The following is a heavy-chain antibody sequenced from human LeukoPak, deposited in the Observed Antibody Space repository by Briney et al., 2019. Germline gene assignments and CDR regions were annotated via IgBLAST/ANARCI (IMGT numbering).Heavy chain of an antibody. V-gene: IGHV3-20*01. D-gene: IGHD3-10*01. CDR2: INWNGGST. CDR1: GFTFSSYA. Sequence: GGSLRLSCAASGFTFSSYAMSWVRQAPGKGLEWVSGINWNGGSTGYADSVKGRFTISRDNAKNSLYLQMNSLRAEDTALYHCARVRVLNWFDPWGQGTLVTVSS. J-gene: IGHJ5*02. CDR3: ARVRVLNWFDP.